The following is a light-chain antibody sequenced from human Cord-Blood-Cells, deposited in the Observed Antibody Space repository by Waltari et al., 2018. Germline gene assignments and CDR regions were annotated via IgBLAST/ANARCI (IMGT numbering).Light chain of an antibody. CDR1: QSVSSY. Sequence: DIVLTQPPATLSLSPGERATLSCRASQSVSSYLAWYQQKPGQAPRLLIYDASNRATGIPARFSGSGSGTDFTLTISSLEPEDFAVYYCQQRSNWPLFGQGTPLEIK. J-gene: IGKJ5*01. V-gene: IGKV3-11*01. CDR3: QQRSNWPL. CDR2: DAS.